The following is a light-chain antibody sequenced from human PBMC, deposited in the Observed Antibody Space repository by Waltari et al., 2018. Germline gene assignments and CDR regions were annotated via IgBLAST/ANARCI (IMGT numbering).Light chain of an antibody. CDR2: GAA. J-gene: IGKJ2*01. Sequence: EIVLTQSPGTLSLSPGERATLSCRASQSVSSSYLAWYQQKPGPAPRLLIYGAASRATGIPDRFSGSGSGTDFTIAISRLEPEDFAGYYCQQYGSSPPYTFGQGTKLEIK. CDR3: QQYGSSPPYT. V-gene: IGKV3-20*01. CDR1: QSVSSSY.